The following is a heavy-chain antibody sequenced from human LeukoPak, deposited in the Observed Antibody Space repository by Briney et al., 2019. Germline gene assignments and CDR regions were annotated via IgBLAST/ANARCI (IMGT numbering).Heavy chain of an antibody. CDR1: GFTFGTYG. Sequence: QAGGSLRLSCAASGFTFGTYGMHWVRQAPGKGLEWVGLISYDGSNKNYADSVKGRFTISRDNSKNTLDLQMNSLRAEDTAIYYCAKDLYSSGWSLYDHWGQGTLSPSPQ. V-gene: IGHV3-30*18. CDR3: AKDLYSSGWSLYDH. J-gene: IGHJ4*02. CDR2: ISYDGSNK. D-gene: IGHD6-19*01.